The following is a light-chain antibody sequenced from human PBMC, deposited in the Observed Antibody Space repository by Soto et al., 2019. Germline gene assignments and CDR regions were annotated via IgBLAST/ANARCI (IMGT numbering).Light chain of an antibody. CDR1: TGAVTSGYY. J-gene: IGLJ3*02. CDR3: LLYYDDAWV. V-gene: IGLV7-43*01. Sequence: QAVVTQEPSLTVSPGGTVTLTCASNTGAVTSGYYPNWFQQKPGQAPRALISSASNKHSWTPARFSGSLLGGKATLTLSGVQHEDEAQYYCLLYYDDAWVFGGGTKLTVL. CDR2: SAS.